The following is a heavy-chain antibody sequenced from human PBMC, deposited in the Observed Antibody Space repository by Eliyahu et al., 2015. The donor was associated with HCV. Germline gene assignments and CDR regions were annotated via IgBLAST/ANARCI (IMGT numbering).Heavy chain of an antibody. CDR1: GXAPXXYN. CDR2: ISTSNSYI. D-gene: IGHD2-15*01. CDR3: ARDEEEYCSGGSCTRFDH. J-gene: IGHJ4*02. V-gene: IGHV3-21*01. Sequence: EMHLVESGGGLVKPGESLXLSCAXXGXAPXXYNLNWVRQAPGKGLEWVSSISTSNSYIYYADSVKGRFTISRDNARNSLYLQMNSLRAEDTALYYCARDEEEYCSGGSCTRFDHWGQGTLVTVSS.